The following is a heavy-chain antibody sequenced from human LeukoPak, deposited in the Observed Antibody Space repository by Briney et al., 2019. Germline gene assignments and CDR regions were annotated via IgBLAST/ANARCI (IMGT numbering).Heavy chain of an antibody. Sequence: GASVKVSCKASGYTFTSYGISWVRQAHGQGLEWMGWISAYNGNTNYAQKLQGRVTMTTDTSTSTAYMELRSLRSDDTAVYYCARGSPSYQLLVSPIDYWGQGTLVTVSS. J-gene: IGHJ4*02. V-gene: IGHV1-18*04. D-gene: IGHD2-2*01. CDR1: GYTFTSYG. CDR2: ISAYNGNT. CDR3: ARGSPSYQLLVSPIDY.